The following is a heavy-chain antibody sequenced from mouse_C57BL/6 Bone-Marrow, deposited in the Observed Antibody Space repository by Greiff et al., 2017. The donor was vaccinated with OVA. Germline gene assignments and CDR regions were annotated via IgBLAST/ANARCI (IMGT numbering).Heavy chain of an antibody. CDR2: IHPNSGST. CDR1: GYTFTSYW. V-gene: IGHV1-64*01. J-gene: IGHJ2*01. Sequence: QVQLQPGAELVKPGASVKLSCKASGYTFTSYWMHWVKQRPGQGLEWIGMIHPNSGSTNYNEKFKSKATLTVDKSSSTAYMQLSSLTSEDSAVYYCAPNWDFDYWGQGTTLTVSS. CDR3: APNWDFDY. D-gene: IGHD4-1*01.